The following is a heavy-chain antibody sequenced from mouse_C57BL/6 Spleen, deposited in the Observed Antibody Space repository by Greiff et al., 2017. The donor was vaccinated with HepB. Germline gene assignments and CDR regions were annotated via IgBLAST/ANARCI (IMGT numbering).Heavy chain of an antibody. D-gene: IGHD1-1*01. CDR1: GYTFTSYW. Sequence: VQLQQPGAELVMPGASVKLSCKASGYTFTSYWMHWVKQRPGQGLEWIGEIDPSDSYTNYNQKFKGKSTLTVDKSSSTTYMQLSSLTSEDSAVYYCSRGLRFFDYWGQGTTLTVSS. J-gene: IGHJ2*01. V-gene: IGHV1-69*01. CDR3: SRGLRFFDY. CDR2: IDPSDSYT.